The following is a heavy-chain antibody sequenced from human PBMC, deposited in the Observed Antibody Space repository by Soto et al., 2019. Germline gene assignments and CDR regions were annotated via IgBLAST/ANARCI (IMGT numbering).Heavy chain of an antibody. D-gene: IGHD3-10*01. CDR1: GFTFNNYA. CDR2: ISGTGGST. J-gene: IGHJ3*02. Sequence: PGESLKISCAASGFTFNNYALNWVRQAPGKGLEWVSSISGTGGSTFYAGSAKGRFTISRDNSKNTLFLQMTSLRAEDTAVYYCGKGNYKWATGDDFDIWGQGTMVTVSS. V-gene: IGHV3-23*01. CDR3: GKGNYKWATGDDFDI.